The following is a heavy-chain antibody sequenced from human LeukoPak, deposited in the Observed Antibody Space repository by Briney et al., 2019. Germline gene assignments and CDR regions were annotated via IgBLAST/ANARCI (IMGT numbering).Heavy chain of an antibody. V-gene: IGHV3-48*03. D-gene: IGHD3-10*02. CDR3: AELGITMIGGV. CDR1: GFTFRSYE. CDR2: ISSSGSTI. Sequence: GGSLRLSCAASGFTFRSYEMNWVREAPGKGLEWVSYISSSGSTIYYADSVKGRFTISRDNAKNSLYLQMNSLRAEDTAVYYCAELGITMIGGVWGKGTTVTISS. J-gene: IGHJ6*04.